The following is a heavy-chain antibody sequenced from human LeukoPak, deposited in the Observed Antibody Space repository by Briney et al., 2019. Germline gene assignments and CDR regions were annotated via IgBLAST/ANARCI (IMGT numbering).Heavy chain of an antibody. J-gene: IGHJ4*02. V-gene: IGHV3-11*01. Sequence: GGSLRLSCAASGFTFSDYYMSWIRQAPGKGLEWVSYISSSGSTIYYADSVKGRFTISRDNAKNSLYLQMNSLRAEDTAVYYCARTHDYGDYPNDYWGQGTLVTVSS. CDR2: ISSSGSTI. CDR3: ARTHDYGDYPNDY. CDR1: GFTFSDYY. D-gene: IGHD4-17*01.